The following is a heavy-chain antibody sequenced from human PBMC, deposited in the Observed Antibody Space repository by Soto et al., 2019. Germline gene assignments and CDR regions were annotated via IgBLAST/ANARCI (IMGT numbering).Heavy chain of an antibody. D-gene: IGHD3-3*01. Sequence: ASVKVSCKASGYTFTSYYMHWVRQAPGQGLEWMGIINPSAGSTSYAQKFQGRVTMTRDTSTSTVYMELSSLRSEDTAVYYCARVDVLRLGGMDVCGQGTTVTVSS. CDR2: INPSAGST. J-gene: IGHJ6*02. CDR3: ARVDVLRLGGMDV. CDR1: GYTFTSYY. V-gene: IGHV1-46*01.